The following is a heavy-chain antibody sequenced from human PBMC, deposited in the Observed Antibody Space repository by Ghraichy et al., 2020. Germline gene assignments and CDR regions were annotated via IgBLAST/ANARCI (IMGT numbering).Heavy chain of an antibody. J-gene: IGHJ4*02. CDR2: ISSSSSTI. CDR1: GFTFSSYS. Sequence: LALTCAASGFTFSSYSMNWVRQAPGKGLEWVSYISSSSSTIYYSDSVKGRFTISRDNAKNSLYLQMNSLREEDTAVYYCARVGYGVYDYWGQGTLVTVSS. D-gene: IGHD4-17*01. V-gene: IGHV3-48*02. CDR3: ARVGYGVYDY.